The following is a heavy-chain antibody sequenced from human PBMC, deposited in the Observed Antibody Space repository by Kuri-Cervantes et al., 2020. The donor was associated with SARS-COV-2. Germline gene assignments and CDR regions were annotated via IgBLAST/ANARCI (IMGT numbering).Heavy chain of an antibody. V-gene: IGHV3-23*01. CDR2: ITTNGGDT. D-gene: IGHD2-8*01. Sequence: LSLTCAASGFTFSSYAMSWVRQAPGKGLEWVSSITTNGGDTYYGDSVKGRFTISRDNSRNTLYLQMNSMRAEDTAVFYCARPDCTINGVCFMDVWGQGTTVTVSS. CDR1: GFTFSSYA. CDR3: ARPDCTINGVCFMDV. J-gene: IGHJ6*02.